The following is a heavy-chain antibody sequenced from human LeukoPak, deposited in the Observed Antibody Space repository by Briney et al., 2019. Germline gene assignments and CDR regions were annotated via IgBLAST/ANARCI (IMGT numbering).Heavy chain of an antibody. V-gene: IGHV4-59*01. CDR2: IYYSGST. CDR3: AREGLPYSGRDKAVFDY. D-gene: IGHD1-26*01. J-gene: IGHJ4*02. CDR1: GGSISSYY. Sequence: PSETLSLTCTVSGGSISSYYWSWLRQPPGKGLEWIGYIYYSGSTNYNPSLKSRVTISVDTSKNQFSLKLSSVTAADTAVYYCAREGLPYSGRDKAVFDYWGQGTLVTVSS.